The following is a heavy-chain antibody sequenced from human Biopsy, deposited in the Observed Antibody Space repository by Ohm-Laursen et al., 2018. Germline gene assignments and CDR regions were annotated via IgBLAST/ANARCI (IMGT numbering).Heavy chain of an antibody. D-gene: IGHD2-15*01. V-gene: IGHV3-48*03. J-gene: IGHJ4*02. CDR3: ARAYPPPGRRLVVVAGDFDC. CDR1: GKIFSNYE. Sequence: SLRLSCAASGKIFSNYEMNWVRQAPGKGLEWVSYISASGTTIYYADSVKGRFTISRDNGKNSLYLQMNSLRAEDTAVYYCARAYPPPGRRLVVVAGDFDCWGQGTRVTVSS. CDR2: ISASGTTI.